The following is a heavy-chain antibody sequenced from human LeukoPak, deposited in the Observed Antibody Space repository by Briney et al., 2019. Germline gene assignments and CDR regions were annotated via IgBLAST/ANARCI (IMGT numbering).Heavy chain of an antibody. J-gene: IGHJ6*03. CDR2: FDPEDGET. Sequence: ASVKVSCKVSGYTLTELSMHWVRQAPGKGLEWMGGFDPEDGETICAQKFQGRVTMTEDTSTDTAYMELSSLRSEDTAVYYCATGRPYYYYMDVWGKGTTVTVSS. V-gene: IGHV1-24*01. CDR3: ATGRPYYYYMDV. CDR1: GYTLTELS.